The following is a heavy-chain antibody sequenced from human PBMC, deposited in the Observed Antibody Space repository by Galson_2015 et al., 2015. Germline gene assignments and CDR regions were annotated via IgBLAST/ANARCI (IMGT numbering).Heavy chain of an antibody. D-gene: IGHD6-19*01. CDR1: GSTFSDYF. CDR2: IDQDGSEK. V-gene: IGHV3-7*01. J-gene: IGHJ4*02. CDR3: VGGLGWSSDY. Sequence: SLRLSCAASGSTFSDYFMTWVRQAPGKGLEWVANIDQDGSEKNYVDSVKARFTISRDNAKNSLYLQMDNLRAEDTAVYYCVGGLGWSSDYWGPGTLVTVSS.